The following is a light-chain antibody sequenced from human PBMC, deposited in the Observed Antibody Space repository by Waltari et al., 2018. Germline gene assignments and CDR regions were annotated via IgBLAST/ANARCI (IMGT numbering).Light chain of an antibody. CDR3: SSYTTSGTL. J-gene: IGLJ1*01. CDR2: DVS. Sequence: QSALTQPASVSGSPGQSIAISCTGTSSDVGGYNYFSWYQPHPGKAPKLMIYDVSNRPSGVSNRFSGSKSGNTASLTISGLQAEDEADYYCSSYTTSGTLFGTGTKVTVL. CDR1: SSDVGGYNY. V-gene: IGLV2-14*03.